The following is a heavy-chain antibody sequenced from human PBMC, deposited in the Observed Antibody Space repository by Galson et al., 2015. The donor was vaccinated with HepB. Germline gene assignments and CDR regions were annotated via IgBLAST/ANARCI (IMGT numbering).Heavy chain of an antibody. V-gene: IGHV3-15*01. CDR2: IKSKTDGGTI. CDR1: GFTFRNAW. D-gene: IGHD3-22*01. CDR3: STPRGSDYYYWYFDL. Sequence: SLRLSCAASGFTFRNAWMSWVRQAPGKGLEWLGRIKSKTDGGTIDYAAPVKGRFTISRDDSKNTLYLQMNSLETEDTAVYYCSTPRGSDYYYWYFDLWGRGTLVTVSS. J-gene: IGHJ2*01.